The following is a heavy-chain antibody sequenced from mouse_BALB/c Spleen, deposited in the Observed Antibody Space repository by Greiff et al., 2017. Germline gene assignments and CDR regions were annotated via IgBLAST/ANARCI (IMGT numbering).Heavy chain of an antibody. CDR2: IRNKANGYTT. Sequence: EVQRVESGGGLVQPGGSLRLSCATSGFTFTDYYMSWVRQPPGKALEWLGFIRNKANGYTTEYSASVKGRFTISRDNSQSILYLQMNTLRAEDSATYYCARRRGGYAMDYWGQGTSVTVSS. J-gene: IGHJ4*01. CDR1: GFTFTDYY. D-gene: IGHD1-1*02. V-gene: IGHV7-3*02. CDR3: ARRRGGYAMDY.